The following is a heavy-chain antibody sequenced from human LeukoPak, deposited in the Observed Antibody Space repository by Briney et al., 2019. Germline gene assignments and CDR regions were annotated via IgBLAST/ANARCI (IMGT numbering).Heavy chain of an antibody. CDR1: GFTFSRYG. V-gene: IGHV3-30*02. CDR3: AKDRCSSSTCREAFEI. Sequence: GGSLRLSCAVSGFTFSRYGMHWLRQAPGKGVEWVAFIWYDGKNDQEYAESVKGRFTISRDNSKNTLYLQMNSLRTEDTAMYYCAKDRCSSSTCREAFEIWGQGTLVTVSS. D-gene: IGHD2-2*01. J-gene: IGHJ3*02. CDR2: IWYDGKNDQ.